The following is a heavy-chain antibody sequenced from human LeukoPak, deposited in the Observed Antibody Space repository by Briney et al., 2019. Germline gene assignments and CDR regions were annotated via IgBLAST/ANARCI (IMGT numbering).Heavy chain of an antibody. J-gene: IGHJ4*02. CDR3: ARGDDFSGDH. Sequence: GGSLRLSCAVSGFTFSNFWMSWVRQAPGRGLEWVANIHPEGNEKYHVESVKGRFIVSRDNTKNLLFLQMNGLRVEDTAVYYCARGDDFSGDHWGQGTLVTVSS. V-gene: IGHV3-7*04. D-gene: IGHD1-1*01. CDR2: IHPEGNEK. CDR1: GFTFSNFW.